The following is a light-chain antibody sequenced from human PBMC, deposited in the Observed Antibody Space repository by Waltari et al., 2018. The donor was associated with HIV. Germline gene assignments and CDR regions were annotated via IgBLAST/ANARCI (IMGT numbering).Light chain of an antibody. V-gene: IGKV1-12*01. CDR2: ATS. Sequence: DIQMTQSPSSVSASVGDRVTITCRASQSIGRWLVWYQQTPGKAPKLLIYATSTLQPGGPARFSGSGSGTTFALTITSLQPEDFATYFCQQASSFPLTFGGGTKVEIK. CDR1: QSIGRW. CDR3: QQASSFPLT. J-gene: IGKJ4*01.